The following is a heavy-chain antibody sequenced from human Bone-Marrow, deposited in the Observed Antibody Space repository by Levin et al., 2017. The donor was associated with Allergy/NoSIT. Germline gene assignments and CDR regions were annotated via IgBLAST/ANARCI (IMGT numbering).Heavy chain of an antibody. D-gene: IGHD3-3*01. CDR3: TTVRRITIFGVVIIPSNYFDY. V-gene: IGHV3-15*01. CDR2: IKSKTDGETR. CDR1: GFPFTSAW. Sequence: GGSLRLSCAASGFPFTSAWMSWVRQAPGKGLEWVGRIKSKTDGETRDYAAPVKGRFTISRDDSKNTLYLQMNSLKTEDPALYYCTTVRRITIFGVVIIPSNYFDYWGQGTLVTVSA. J-gene: IGHJ4*02.